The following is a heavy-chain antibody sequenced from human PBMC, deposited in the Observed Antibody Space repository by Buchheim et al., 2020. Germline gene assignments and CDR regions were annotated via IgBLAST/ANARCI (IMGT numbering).Heavy chain of an antibody. V-gene: IGHV3-33*01. Sequence: QVQLVESGGSVVQPGGSLRLSCAASGFDFNNYAMHWVRQVPGKGLEWVAVMYYDGKNEFYGDSVRGRFTISRDNSERMLYLQMNNLRAEDTAIYYCATDPYASAWYYIDNWGQGT. J-gene: IGHJ4*02. CDR1: GFDFNNYA. CDR3: ATDPYASAWYYIDN. D-gene: IGHD6-19*01. CDR2: MYYDGKNE.